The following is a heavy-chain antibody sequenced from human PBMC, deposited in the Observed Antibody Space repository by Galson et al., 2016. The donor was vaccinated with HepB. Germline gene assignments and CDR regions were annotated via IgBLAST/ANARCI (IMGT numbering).Heavy chain of an antibody. Sequence: SLRLSCAASGFTFSTYAMHWVRQAPGKGLEWVAVAWFDESDKHYGDSVKGRFTIARDNYKNTAYLHMNSLRAGDTAVYSCARDPGRDGGMDVWGQGTTVTVSS. J-gene: IGHJ6*02. V-gene: IGHV3-33*01. D-gene: IGHD5-24*01. CDR2: AWFDESDK. CDR3: ARDPGRDGGMDV. CDR1: GFTFSTYA.